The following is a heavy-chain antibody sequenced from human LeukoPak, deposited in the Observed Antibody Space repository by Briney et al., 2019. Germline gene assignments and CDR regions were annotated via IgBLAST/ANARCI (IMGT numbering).Heavy chain of an antibody. J-gene: IGHJ5*02. CDR3: VRHGRGYYYDSSGFS. CDR2: ISYSGNT. Sequence: SETLSLTCTVSGGSIRSSSYYWGWIRQPPGKGLEWIGSISYSGNTYYNPSLKSRATMSVDTSKNQFSLKLSSVTAADTVVYYCVRHGRGYYYDSSGFSWGQGTLVTVSS. V-gene: IGHV4-39*01. CDR1: GGSIRSSSYY. D-gene: IGHD3-22*01.